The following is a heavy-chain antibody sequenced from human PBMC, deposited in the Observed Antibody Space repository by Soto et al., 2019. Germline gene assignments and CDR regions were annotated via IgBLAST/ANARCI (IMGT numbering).Heavy chain of an antibody. CDR2: IYYNGNT. J-gene: IGHJ6*02. D-gene: IGHD2-8*01. CDR1: GGSIGSRDYY. CDR3: ARDKGGAALKGSGMDV. Sequence: QVQMRQSGPGLVKPSQTLSLKCSVSGGSIGSRDYYWSWIRQHPEKGLEWIGSIYYNGNTDYNPSLRGRPTISLDASMNEFSLKLTSVTAADTAVYYCARDKGGAALKGSGMDVWCQGTTVTVS. V-gene: IGHV4-31*02.